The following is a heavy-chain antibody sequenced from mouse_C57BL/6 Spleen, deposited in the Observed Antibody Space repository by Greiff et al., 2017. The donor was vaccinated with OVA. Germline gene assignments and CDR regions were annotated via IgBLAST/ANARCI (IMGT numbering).Heavy chain of an antibody. CDR1: GYTFTSYW. V-gene: IGHV1-64*01. D-gene: IGHD2-5*01. J-gene: IGHJ4*01. CDR2: IHPNSGST. CDR3: ARSLYSNYGGFYAMDY. Sequence: VQLQQSGAELVKPGASVKLSCKASGYTFTSYWMHWVKQRPGQGLEWIGMIHPNSGSTNYNEKFKSKATLTVDKSSSTAYMQLSSLTSEDSAVYYCARSLYSNYGGFYAMDYWGQGTSVTVSS.